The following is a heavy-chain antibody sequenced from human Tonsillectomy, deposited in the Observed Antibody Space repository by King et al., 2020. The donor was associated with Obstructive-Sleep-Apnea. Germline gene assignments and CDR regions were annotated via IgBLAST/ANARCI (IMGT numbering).Heavy chain of an antibody. V-gene: IGHV1-2*02. CDR2: IDPNSGGT. Sequence: VQLVQSGAEVKKPGASVKVSCTASGYTFTGYYIHWVRQAPGQGLEWMGWIDPNSGGTNYAQKFQGRVPMTRDTSISTVYMELSRRSSDDTAVYYCARDQCSSTTCYPYYYYGMDVWGQGTTVTVSS. D-gene: IGHD2-2*01. CDR3: ARDQCSSTTCYPYYYYGMDV. CDR1: GYTFTGYY. J-gene: IGHJ6*02.